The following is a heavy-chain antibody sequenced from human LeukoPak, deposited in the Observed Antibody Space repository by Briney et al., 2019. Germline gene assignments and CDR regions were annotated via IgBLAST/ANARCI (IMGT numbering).Heavy chain of an antibody. V-gene: IGHV3-48*03. Sequence: QPGGSLRLSCAASGFTFSSYEMNWVRQAPGKGPEWVSYISSSGSTIYYADSVKGRFTISRDNAKNSLYLQMNSLRAEDTAVYYCASSAALYCGGDCYTNFDYWGQGTLVTVSS. CDR3: ASSAALYCGGDCYTNFDY. CDR2: ISSSGSTI. D-gene: IGHD2-21*02. J-gene: IGHJ4*02. CDR1: GFTFSSYE.